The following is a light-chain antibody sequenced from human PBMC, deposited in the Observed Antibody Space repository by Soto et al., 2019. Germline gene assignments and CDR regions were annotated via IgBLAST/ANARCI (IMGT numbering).Light chain of an antibody. V-gene: IGLV1-51*01. J-gene: IGLJ2*01. CDR2: GNN. CDR1: SSNIGNNY. CDR3: GTWDSGLSVVV. Sequence: QAVVTQPPSVSAAPGQKVTISCSGSSSNIGNNYVSWYQHLPGTAPKLLIYGNNRRPSGIPDRFSGSKSGTSATLGITGLQTGDEADYYCGTWDSGLSVVVFGGGTKLTVL.